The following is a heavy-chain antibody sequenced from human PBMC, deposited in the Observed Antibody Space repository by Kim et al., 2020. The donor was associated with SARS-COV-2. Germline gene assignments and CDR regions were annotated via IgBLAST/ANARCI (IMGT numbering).Heavy chain of an antibody. V-gene: IGHV4-59*01. J-gene: IGHJ6*02. Sequence: SRVTIAVDTSKNQFSLKLSSVTAADTAVYYCARKVEMATITFYYYYGMDVWGQGTTVTVSS. CDR3: ARKVEMATITFYYYYGMDV. D-gene: IGHD5-12*01.